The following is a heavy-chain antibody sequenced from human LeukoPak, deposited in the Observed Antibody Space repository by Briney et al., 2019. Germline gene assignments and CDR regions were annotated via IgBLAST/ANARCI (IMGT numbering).Heavy chain of an antibody. J-gene: IGHJ4*02. CDR2: ISSSSSYI. CDR3: ARDYVDTGSDGGSGDY. CDR1: GFTFSDYY. D-gene: IGHD5-18*01. V-gene: IGHV3-11*06. Sequence: KSGGSLRLSCAASGFTFSDYYMSWIRQAPGKGLEWVSSISSSSSYIYYADSVKGRFTISRDNAKNSLYLQMNSLRAEDTAVYYCARDYVDTGSDGGSGDYWGQGTLVTVSS.